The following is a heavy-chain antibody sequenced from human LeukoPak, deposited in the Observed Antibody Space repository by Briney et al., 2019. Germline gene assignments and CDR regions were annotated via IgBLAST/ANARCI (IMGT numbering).Heavy chain of an antibody. Sequence: PGGSLRLSCAASGFRFSSYAMSWVRQAPGQGLEWVSGISGSSHSRTDYADSVKGRFTISRDNSKNTLYLQMNSLRAEDTAVYYCAKALRSGYCSGGSCFPFDYWGQGTLVTVSS. CDR1: GFRFSSYA. J-gene: IGHJ4*02. V-gene: IGHV3-23*01. D-gene: IGHD2-15*01. CDR3: AKALRSGYCSGGSCFPFDY. CDR2: ISGSSHSRT.